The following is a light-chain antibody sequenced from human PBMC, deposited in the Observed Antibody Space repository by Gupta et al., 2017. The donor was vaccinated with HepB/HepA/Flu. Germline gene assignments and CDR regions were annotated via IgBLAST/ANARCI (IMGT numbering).Light chain of an antibody. J-gene: IGLJ1*01. CDR3: QCYANSMGAHEV. Sequence: SVLTQPPSVSGAPLQRVTISCTWSSSNLGAGYDVHWYQQLPGTAPTLLIYGNSNRPSGVPDRFSGPKDGTSDSPALTGREGEYEAEDDCQCYANSMGAHEVFGTGTKVTVL. CDR2: GNS. CDR1: SSNLGAGYD. V-gene: IGLV1-40*01.